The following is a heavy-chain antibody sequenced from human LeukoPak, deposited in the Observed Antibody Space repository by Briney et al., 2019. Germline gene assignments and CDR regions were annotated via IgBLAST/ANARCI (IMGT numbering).Heavy chain of an antibody. CDR2: IKQDGSEI. V-gene: IGHV3-7*03. CDR3: ARSPDGFDY. D-gene: IGHD5-24*01. Sequence: AGGSLRLSCAASGFSFCSYWMSWVRQAPGKVLEWVANIKQDGSEIFYAGSVKGRFTISRDNAKNSLYLQMNSLRAEDTAVYYCARSPDGFDYWGRGTLVTVSS. J-gene: IGHJ4*02. CDR1: GFSFCSYW.